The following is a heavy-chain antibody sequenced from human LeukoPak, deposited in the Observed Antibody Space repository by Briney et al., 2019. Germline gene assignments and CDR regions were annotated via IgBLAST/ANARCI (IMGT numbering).Heavy chain of an antibody. CDR3: AREDYYDSSLGYYFDY. V-gene: IGHV3-20*04. CDR1: GFTFDDYG. Sequence: GGSLRLSCAASGFTFDDYGMSWVRHAPGKGLEWVSGINWNGGSTVYADSVKGRFTISRDNANNSLYLQMNSLRAEDTALYYCAREDYYDSSLGYYFDYWGQGTLVTVSS. D-gene: IGHD3-22*01. CDR2: INWNGGST. J-gene: IGHJ4*02.